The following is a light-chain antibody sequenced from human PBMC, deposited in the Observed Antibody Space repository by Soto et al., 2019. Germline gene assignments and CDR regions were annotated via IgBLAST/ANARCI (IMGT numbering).Light chain of an antibody. CDR3: SSYTTSDALVV. CDR1: RSDVGGFNY. J-gene: IGLJ2*01. V-gene: IGLV2-14*03. Sequence: QSALTQPASVSGSPGQSITISCTGTRSDVGGFNYVSWYQQYPGKAPKLILYEVNNRPSGVSNRFSGSKSGTTASLTISGLQAEDEGDYYCSSYTTSDALVVFGGGTKLTVL. CDR2: EVN.